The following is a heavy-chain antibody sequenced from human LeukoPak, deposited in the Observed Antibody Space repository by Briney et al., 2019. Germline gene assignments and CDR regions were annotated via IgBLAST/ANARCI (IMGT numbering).Heavy chain of an antibody. J-gene: IGHJ4*02. CDR2: IYHGGST. CDR1: GGSISSGGYS. D-gene: IGHD3-16*01. Sequence: SQTLSLTCAVSGGSISSGGYSWSWIRQPPGKGLEWIGYIYHGGSTYYNPSLKGRVTISVDRSKNQFSLKLSSVTAADTAVYYCARDLGGESDYWGQGTLVTVSS. V-gene: IGHV4-30-2*01. CDR3: ARDLGGESDY.